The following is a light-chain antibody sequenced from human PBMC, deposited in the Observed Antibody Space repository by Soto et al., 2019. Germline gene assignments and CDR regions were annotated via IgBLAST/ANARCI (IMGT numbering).Light chain of an antibody. CDR2: DVN. J-gene: IGLJ2*01. CDR3: SSYAGNYTLD. CDR1: SSDVGSYNL. V-gene: IGLV2-11*01. Sequence: QSALTQPASVSGSPGQSITISCTGTSSDVGSYNLVSWYQQHPGKAPKLMIYDVNKRPSGVPDRFSGSMSGNTASLTISGLQADDEADYHCSSYAGNYTLDFGGGTKLTVL.